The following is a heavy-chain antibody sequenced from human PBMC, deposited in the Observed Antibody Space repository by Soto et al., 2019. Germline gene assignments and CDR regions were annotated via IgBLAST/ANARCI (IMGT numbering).Heavy chain of an antibody. CDR3: ASITPPDY. CDR2: INTDGSTT. J-gene: IGHJ4*02. V-gene: IGHV3-74*01. CDR1: GFIFSNYW. Sequence: PGGSLRLSCAASGFIFSNYWMHWVRQAPGKGLVWVSRINTDGSTTTYADSVKGRFTIPRDNAKNTLYLQMNSLRAEDTAVYYCASITPPDYWGQGTLVTVSS. D-gene: IGHD3-3*01.